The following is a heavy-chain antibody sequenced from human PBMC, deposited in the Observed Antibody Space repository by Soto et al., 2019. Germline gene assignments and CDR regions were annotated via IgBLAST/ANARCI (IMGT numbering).Heavy chain of an antibody. CDR2: ISASSTTI. V-gene: IGHV3-11*01. J-gene: IGHJ1*01. CDR1: GFTLSDHY. CDR3: ARDIRGAN. Sequence: QVQLVESGGGLVKIGGSLRLSCAASGFTLSDHYMTWVRQVPGKGLEWVSYISASSTTIYYADSVKGRFTISRDNAKNSLFLQMNSLRVEDTAVYYCARDIRGANWGQGTLVTVSS.